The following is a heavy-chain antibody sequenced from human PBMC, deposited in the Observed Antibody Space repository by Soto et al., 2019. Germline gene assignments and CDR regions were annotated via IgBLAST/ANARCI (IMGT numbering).Heavy chain of an antibody. J-gene: IGHJ4*01. CDR1: GFTFNSNA. Sequence: PGGSLRLSCATSGFTFNSNAMHWVRQAPGKGLEWVAFISYDGSVIYYADSVKGRFTISRDNSKNTLYLRMNSLGPEDTAVYYCAKDRATCYALDFWGHGTLVTVSS. D-gene: IGHD3-16*01. V-gene: IGHV3-30*18. CDR3: AKDRATCYALDF. CDR2: ISYDGSVI.